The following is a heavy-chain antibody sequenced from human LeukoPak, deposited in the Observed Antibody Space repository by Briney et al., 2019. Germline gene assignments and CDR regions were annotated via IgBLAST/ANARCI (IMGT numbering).Heavy chain of an antibody. J-gene: IGHJ4*02. V-gene: IGHV2-5*02. CDR3: AHRWVGSSWYWVYFDY. CDR2: IYWDDDK. Sequence: SGPTLLKPTQTLTLTCTFSEFSLRTSGVGVGWIRQPPGKALEWLALIYWDDDKRYSPSLKSRLTITKDTSKNQVVLSMTDMDPVDTATYYCAHRWVGSSWYWVYFDYWGPGTLVTVSS. D-gene: IGHD6-13*01. CDR1: EFSLRTSGVG.